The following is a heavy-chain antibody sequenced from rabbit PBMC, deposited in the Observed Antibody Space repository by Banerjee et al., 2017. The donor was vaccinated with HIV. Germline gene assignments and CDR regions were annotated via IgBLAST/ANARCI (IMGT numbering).Heavy chain of an antibody. D-gene: IGHD4-2*01. V-gene: IGHV1S40*01. CDR3: ARDAAGREDFNL. CDR1: GFSFSSSDY. CDR2: IDVAKYGTT. J-gene: IGHJ4*01. Sequence: QSLEESGGDLVKPGASLTLTCTASGFSFSSSDYMCWVRQAPGKGLEWIACIDVAKYGTTYYTSWAKGRFTISKTSSTTVTLHMTSLTVADTATYFCARDAAGREDFNLWGPGTLVTVS.